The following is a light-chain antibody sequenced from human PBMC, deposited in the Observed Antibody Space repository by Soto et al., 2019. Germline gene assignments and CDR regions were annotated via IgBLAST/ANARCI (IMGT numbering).Light chain of an antibody. CDR3: GSITSSTTSV. V-gene: IGLV2-14*01. J-gene: IGLJ1*01. CDR1: SNDVGVYNY. CDR2: EVS. Sequence: QSVLTQPASVSGSPGQSITISCTGSSNDVGVYNYISWYQHHPGKAPKLLIYEVSNRPSGVSNRFSGSKSGTTASLTISGLQPEDEADYYCGSITSSTTSVFGSGTKVTGL.